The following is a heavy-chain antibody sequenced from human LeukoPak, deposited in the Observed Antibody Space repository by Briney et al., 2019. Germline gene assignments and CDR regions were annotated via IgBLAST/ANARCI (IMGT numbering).Heavy chain of an antibody. CDR3: ARDHRDDYGDYGLVGDWYFDL. CDR2: ISAYNGNA. Sequence: ASVKASCKASGYTFTSYGISWVRQAPGQGLEWMGWISAYNGNANYAQKLQGRVTMTTDTSTSTAYMEVRSLRSDDTAVYYCARDHRDDYGDYGLVGDWYFDLWGRGTLVTVSS. CDR1: GYTFTSYG. V-gene: IGHV1-18*01. J-gene: IGHJ2*01. D-gene: IGHD4-17*01.